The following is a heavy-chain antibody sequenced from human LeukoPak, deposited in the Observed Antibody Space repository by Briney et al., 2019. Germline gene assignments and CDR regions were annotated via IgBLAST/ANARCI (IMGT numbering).Heavy chain of an antibody. CDR2: MSSSGST. CDR3: ARLGPYGDDTYYMDV. V-gene: IGHV4-4*09. D-gene: IGHD4-17*01. CDR1: GGSISRYY. Sequence: LSLTCTVSGGSISRYYWSWIRQPPGKGLEWIGYMSSSGSTNYNPSLKSRVTISVDTSKNQFSLKLSSVTAADTAVYYCARLGPYGDDTYYMDVWGKGTTVTVSS. J-gene: IGHJ6*03.